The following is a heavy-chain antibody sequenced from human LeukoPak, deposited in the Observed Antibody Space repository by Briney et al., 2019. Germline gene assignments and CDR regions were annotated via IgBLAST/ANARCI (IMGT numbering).Heavy chain of an antibody. Sequence: GGSLRLSCAASGFTFSSYAMSWVRQAPGKGLEWVSTMSGSGGSTYYADSVKGRFTISRDNSKNTLYLQMNSLRAEDTAVYYCARSLFYTAMAVLNWGQGTLVTVSS. CDR1: GFTFSSYA. D-gene: IGHD5-18*01. CDR2: MSGSGGST. V-gene: IGHV3-23*01. CDR3: ARSLFYTAMAVLN. J-gene: IGHJ4*02.